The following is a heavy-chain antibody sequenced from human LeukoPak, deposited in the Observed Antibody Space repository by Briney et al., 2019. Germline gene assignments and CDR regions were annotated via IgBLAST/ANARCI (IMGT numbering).Heavy chain of an antibody. J-gene: IGHJ6*02. CDR1: GFTFSAYG. V-gene: IGHV3-33*08. Sequence: GGSLRLSCAASGFTFSAYGMHWVRQAPGKGLEWVAVIWSDGSSKHYADSVKGRFTISRDNSKNTLYLRMNSLRAEDTAVYYCARGQPPSYYDMDVWGQGTTVSVSS. CDR3: ARGQPPSYYDMDV. D-gene: IGHD6-13*01. CDR2: IWSDGSSK.